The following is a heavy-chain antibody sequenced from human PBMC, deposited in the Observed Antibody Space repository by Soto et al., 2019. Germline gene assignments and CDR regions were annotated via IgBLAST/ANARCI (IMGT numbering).Heavy chain of an antibody. CDR3: ASNYDFWGGYSLDY. J-gene: IGHJ4*02. CDR2: ISGSGGST. Sequence: EVQLLESGGGLVQPGGSLRLSCAASGFTFSSYAMSWVRQAPGKGLEWVSAISGSGGSTYYADSVKGRFTISRDNSKNELDLQMNSLRAEDTAVYYCASNYDFWGGYSLDYWGQGTLVTVSS. V-gene: IGHV3-23*01. CDR1: GFTFSSYA. D-gene: IGHD3-3*01.